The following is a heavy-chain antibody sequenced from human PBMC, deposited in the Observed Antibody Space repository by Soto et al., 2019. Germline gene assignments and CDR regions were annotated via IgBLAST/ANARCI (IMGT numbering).Heavy chain of an antibody. D-gene: IGHD3-10*01. Sequence: QVQLLQSGAEVKKPGASVKVSCKAPGYTFSGYSITWVRQAPGQGLEWMGWISGYNGNTNYAQKFQGRVTMTTDTSTSTAYMELRSLRSADTAVYYCATSGSGSGSHFYYGLDVW. CDR1: GYTFSGYS. J-gene: IGHJ6*01. CDR3: ATSGSGSGSHFYYGLDV. V-gene: IGHV1-18*01. CDR2: ISGYNGNT.